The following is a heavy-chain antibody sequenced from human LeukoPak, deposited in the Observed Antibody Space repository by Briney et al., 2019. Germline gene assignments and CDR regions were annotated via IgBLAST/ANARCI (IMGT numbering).Heavy chain of an antibody. CDR1: GFTFSPYW. CDR2: ITSDGSST. V-gene: IGHV3-74*01. J-gene: IGHJ6*02. Sequence: GGSLRLSCAASGFTFSPYWMHWVRQAPGKGLVWVARITSDGSSTAYADSVKGRFTISRDNTKNTLYLQMNNLRAEDTAVYYCARGLTRRYYYYGMDVWGQGTTVTVSS. CDR3: ARGLTRRYYYYGMDV. D-gene: IGHD2-21*02.